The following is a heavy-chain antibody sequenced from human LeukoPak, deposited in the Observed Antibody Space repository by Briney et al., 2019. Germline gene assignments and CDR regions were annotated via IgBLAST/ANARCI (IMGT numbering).Heavy chain of an antibody. CDR3: ARDSSGWIFDP. CDR1: GFTFSSYS. V-gene: IGHV3-48*01. D-gene: IGHD6-19*01. J-gene: IGHJ5*02. CDR2: ISSSSSTI. Sequence: GGSLRLSCAASGFTFSSYSMNWVRQAPGKGLEWVSYISSSSSTIYYADSVKGRFTISRDNAKNSLYLQMNSLRAEDTAVYYCARDSSGWIFDPWGQGTLVTVSS.